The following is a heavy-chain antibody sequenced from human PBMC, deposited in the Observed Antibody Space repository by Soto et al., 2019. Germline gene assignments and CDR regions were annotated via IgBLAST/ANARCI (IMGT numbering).Heavy chain of an antibody. Sequence: SETLSLTCAVYGGSFSGYYWSWIRQPPGKGLEWIGEINHSGSTNYNPSLKSRVTISVAPSKNQFSLKLSSVTAADTAVYYCARGRGATKYIVVVPAPYYYGMDVWGQGTTVTVSS. CDR1: GGSFSGYY. CDR2: INHSGST. CDR3: ARGRGATKYIVVVPAPYYYGMDV. D-gene: IGHD2-2*01. V-gene: IGHV4-34*01. J-gene: IGHJ6*02.